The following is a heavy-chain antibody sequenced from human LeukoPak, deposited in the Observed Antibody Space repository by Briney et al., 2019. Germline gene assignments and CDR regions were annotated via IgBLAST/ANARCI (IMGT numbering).Heavy chain of an antibody. Sequence: ASVKVSCKASGGTFSSYAISWVRQAPGQGLEWMGIINPTRDSTSYAQKFQGRVTMTRDTSTSTVYMELSSLRSEDTAVYYCARGGDVGSGSYTIQEDWGQGTLVTVSS. D-gene: IGHD3-10*01. CDR3: ARGGDVGSGSYTIQED. J-gene: IGHJ4*02. V-gene: IGHV1-46*01. CDR2: INPTRDST. CDR1: GGTFSSYA.